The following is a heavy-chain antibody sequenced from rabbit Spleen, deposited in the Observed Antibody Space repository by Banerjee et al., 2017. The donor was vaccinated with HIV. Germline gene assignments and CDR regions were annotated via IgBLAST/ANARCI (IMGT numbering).Heavy chain of an antibody. Sequence: QSLEESGGDLVKPGASLTLTCTASGFSFSSNYWICWVRQAPGKGLEWIGTIYAGSTGTTDYASWAKGRFTISKTSSTTVTLQMTSLTVADTATYFCARDTGSSFSSYGMDLWGPGTLVTVS. CDR1: GFSFSSNYW. CDR3: ARDTGSSFSSYGMDL. V-gene: IGHV1S40*01. CDR2: IYAGSTGTT. D-gene: IGHD8-1*01. J-gene: IGHJ6*01.